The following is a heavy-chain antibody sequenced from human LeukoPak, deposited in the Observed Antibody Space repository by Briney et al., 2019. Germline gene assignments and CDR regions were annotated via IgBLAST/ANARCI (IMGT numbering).Heavy chain of an antibody. J-gene: IGHJ5*02. CDR1: GYTFDHYG. CDR3: TKAWHILPGRNCFDP. CDR2: VTSYNGDT. D-gene: IGHD3-9*01. V-gene: IGHV1-18*01. Sequence: ASGRVSCKAAGYTFDHYGISWVRQAPGQGLEWMGWVTSYNGDTNYAQRFHGGVTMTADTSTSTAYMDLRSLTFADTAIYYCTKAWHILPGRNCFDPWGQGTLVTVSS.